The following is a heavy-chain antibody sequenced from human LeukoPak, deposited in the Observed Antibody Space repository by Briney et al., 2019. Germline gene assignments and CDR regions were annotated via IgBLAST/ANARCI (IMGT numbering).Heavy chain of an antibody. Sequence: PSETPSLTCAVYGGSFSGYYWSWIRQPPGKGLEWIGEINHSGSTNYNPSLKSRVTISVDTSKNQFSLKLSSVTAADTAVYYCARVRTWIQLWFVDYWGQGTLVTVSS. CDR2: INHSGST. J-gene: IGHJ4*02. V-gene: IGHV4-34*01. D-gene: IGHD5-18*01. CDR3: ARVRTWIQLWFVDY. CDR1: GGSFSGYY.